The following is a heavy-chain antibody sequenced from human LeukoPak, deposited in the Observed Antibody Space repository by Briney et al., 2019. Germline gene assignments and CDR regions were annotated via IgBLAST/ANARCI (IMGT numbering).Heavy chain of an antibody. J-gene: IGHJ3*02. CDR2: IYHTGNI. CDR3: AGEDYFDSSGYASWRFDI. V-gene: IGHV4-59*01. Sequence: PSETLSLTCAVSGASITSYFWTWIRQPPGKGLEWIGYIYHTGNIKYNPSLNSRVTISIDTSKNQFSLKLTSVTTADTAVYYCAGEDYFDSSGYASWRFDIWGQGTMVTVSS. D-gene: IGHD3-22*01. CDR1: GASITSYF.